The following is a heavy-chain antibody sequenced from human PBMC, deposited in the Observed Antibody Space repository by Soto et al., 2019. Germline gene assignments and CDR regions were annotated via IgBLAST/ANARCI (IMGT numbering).Heavy chain of an antibody. CDR1: GGSISSSSYY. Sequence: PSETLSLTCTVSGGSISSSSYYWGWIRQPPGKGLEWIGSIYYSGSTYYNPSLKSRVTISVDTSKNQFSLKLSSVTAADTAVYYCAITPRLASSSYCSSTSCYEITDNWFDPWGQGTLVTVSS. D-gene: IGHD2-2*01. V-gene: IGHV4-39*01. CDR3: AITPRLASSSYCSSTSCYEITDNWFDP. CDR2: IYYSGST. J-gene: IGHJ5*02.